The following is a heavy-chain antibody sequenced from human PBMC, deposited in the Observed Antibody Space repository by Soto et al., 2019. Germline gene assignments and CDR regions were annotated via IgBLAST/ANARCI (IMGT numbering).Heavy chain of an antibody. CDR2: INAGNGNT. V-gene: IGHV1-3*01. D-gene: IGHD1-1*01. CDR1: GYTFTSYA. Sequence: QVQLVQSGAEVKKPGASVKVSCKASGYTFTSYAMHWVRQAPGQRLEWMGWINAGNGNTKYSQKFQGRVTITRDTSASTAYMERSSLRSEDTAVYYCAGGCGNEDIYYYYYMDVWGKGTTVTVSS. CDR3: AGGCGNEDIYYYYYMDV. J-gene: IGHJ6*03.